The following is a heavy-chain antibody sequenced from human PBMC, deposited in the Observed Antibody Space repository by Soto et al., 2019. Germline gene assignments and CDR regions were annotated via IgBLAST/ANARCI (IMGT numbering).Heavy chain of an antibody. CDR2: SYNGGST. D-gene: IGHD3-22*01. V-gene: IGHV4-38-2*01. Sequence: PSETLSLTCAVSGYSISSGYYWGWLRQPPGKGLEWIGSSYNGGSTYYNPSLNSRVTLSIDMTNNHVSLLLNSVTAADTAVYYCARVGHCVPYYDDSSPYTFENWFDPWGQGTMVTVSS. J-gene: IGHJ5*02. CDR1: GYSISSGYY. CDR3: ARVGHCVPYYDDSSPYTFENWFDP.